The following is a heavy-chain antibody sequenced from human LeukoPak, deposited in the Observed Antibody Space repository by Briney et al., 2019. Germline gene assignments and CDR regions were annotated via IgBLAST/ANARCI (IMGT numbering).Heavy chain of an antibody. CDR1: GVSISTYY. J-gene: IGHJ4*02. CDR3: ARALRAVRGYYFDY. V-gene: IGHV4-59*01. Sequence: SETLSLTCTVSGVSISTYYWSWIRQPPGKGLEWIGCIFYTGSTTYNPSLKSRVTISVDTSKKQFSLKLTSVTAADTAVYYCARALRAVRGYYFDYWGQGTLVTVSS. D-gene: IGHD3-10*01. CDR2: IFYTGST.